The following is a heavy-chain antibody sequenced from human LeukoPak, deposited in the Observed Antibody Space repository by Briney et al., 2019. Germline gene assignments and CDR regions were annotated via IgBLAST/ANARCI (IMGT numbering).Heavy chain of an antibody. V-gene: IGHV1-18*01. CDR2: ISVYNGNT. Sequence: ASVKVSRKASGYTFTTYGITWVRQAPGQGLEWVGWISVYNGNTNYAQNLQDRVTMTTDTSTNTAYMELRSLRSDDTAVYYCARVNYYDSGSTNWFDPWGQGTLVTVSS. CDR3: ARVNYYDSGSTNWFDP. CDR1: GYTFTTYG. J-gene: IGHJ5*02. D-gene: IGHD3-10*01.